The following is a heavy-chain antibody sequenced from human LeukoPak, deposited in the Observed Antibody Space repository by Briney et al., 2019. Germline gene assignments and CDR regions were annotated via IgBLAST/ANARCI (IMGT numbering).Heavy chain of an antibody. CDR3: AKVPIAVAGIIDF. CDR2: IRYDGSNK. J-gene: IGHJ4*02. V-gene: IGHV3-30*02. CDR1: GFTFSSYG. Sequence: GGSLRLPCAASGFTFSSYGMHWVRQAPGKGLEWVAFIRYDGSNKYYADSVKGRFTISRDNSKNTLYLQMHSLRAEDTAVYYCAKVPIAVAGIIDFWGQGTLVTVSS. D-gene: IGHD6-19*01.